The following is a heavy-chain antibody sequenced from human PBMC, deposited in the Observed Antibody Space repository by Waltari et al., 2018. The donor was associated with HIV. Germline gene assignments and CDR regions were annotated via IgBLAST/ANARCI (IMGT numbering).Heavy chain of an antibody. J-gene: IGHJ6*02. CDR2: IYYSGST. D-gene: IGHD2-15*01. V-gene: IGHV4-31*03. CDR3: AGRYCSGGSCYSSDYYGMDV. CDR1: GGSITSGGYY. Sequence: QVQLQETGLGLVTPPQTLSLTCTVSGGSITSGGYYWTSFRLIPGKGLEWIGYIYYSGSTYYNPSLKSRVTISVDTSNNQFSLKLSAVTAADTAVYYCAGRYCSGGSCYSSDYYGMDVWGQGTTVTVSS.